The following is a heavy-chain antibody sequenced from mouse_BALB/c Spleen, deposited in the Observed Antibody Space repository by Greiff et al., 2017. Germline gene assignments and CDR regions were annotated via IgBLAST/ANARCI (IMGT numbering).Heavy chain of an antibody. Sequence: VQLQQSGPELVKPGASVKISCKASGYSFTSYYIHWVKQRPGQGLEWIGWIFPGSGNTKYNEKFKGKATLTADTSSSTAYMQLSSLTSEDSAVYFCARLDQAWFAYWGQGTLVTVSA. CDR2: IFPGSGNT. V-gene: IGHV1-66*01. J-gene: IGHJ3*01. CDR1: GYSFTSYY. CDR3: ARLDQAWFAY.